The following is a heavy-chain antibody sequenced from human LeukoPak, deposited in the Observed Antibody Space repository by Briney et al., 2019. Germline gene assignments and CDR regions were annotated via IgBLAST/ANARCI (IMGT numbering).Heavy chain of an antibody. CDR3: ACANYYGSGRAAFDI. D-gene: IGHD3-10*01. Sequence: GGSLRLSCAASGFTFSSYWMHWVRQAPGKGLVWVSAISSDGSSTNYANSVKGRFTISRDNAKNTLYLQMNSLRAEDTAVYYCACANYYGSGRAAFDIWGQGTMVTVSS. CDR2: ISSDGSST. J-gene: IGHJ3*02. CDR1: GFTFSSYW. V-gene: IGHV3-74*01.